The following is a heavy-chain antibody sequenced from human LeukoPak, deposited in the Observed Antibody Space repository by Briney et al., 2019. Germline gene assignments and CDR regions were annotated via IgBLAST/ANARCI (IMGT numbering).Heavy chain of an antibody. D-gene: IGHD3-10*01. CDR1: GFTFSSYG. CDR3: AHLATMVLETYFDY. CDR2: IRYDGSNK. Sequence: GGSLRLSCAASGFTFSSYGMHWVRRAPGKGLEWVAFIRYDGSNKYYADSVKGRFTISRDNSKNTLYLQMNSLRAEDTAVYYCAHLATMVLETYFDYWGQGTLVTVSS. J-gene: IGHJ4*02. V-gene: IGHV3-30*02.